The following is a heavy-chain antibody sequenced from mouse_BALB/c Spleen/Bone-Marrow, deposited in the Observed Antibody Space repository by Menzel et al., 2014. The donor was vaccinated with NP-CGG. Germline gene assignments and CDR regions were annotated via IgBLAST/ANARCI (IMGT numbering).Heavy chain of an antibody. D-gene: IGHD2-4*01. J-gene: IGHJ1*01. CDR3: ARDINYDIYWYFDD. Sequence: VQLKDSGGGLVQPGGSLRLSCATSGFTFTDYYMSWVRQPPGKALEWLGFIRNKAKGYTTEFSASVEGRFTISRDNSQSILYIQIITLRAEDTAAYYCARDINYDIYWYFDDWGAGTTVTVSS. V-gene: IGHV7-3*02. CDR1: GFTFTDYY. CDR2: IRNKAKGYTT.